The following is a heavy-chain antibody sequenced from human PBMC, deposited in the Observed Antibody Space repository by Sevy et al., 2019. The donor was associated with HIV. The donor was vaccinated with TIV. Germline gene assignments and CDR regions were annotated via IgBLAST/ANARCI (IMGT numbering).Heavy chain of an antibody. V-gene: IGHV4-61*08. CDR3: ATDQYYDIVTGLFAADV. J-gene: IGHJ6*02. CDR2: IYFSGYT. CDR1: GVSLISGEYY. D-gene: IGHD3-9*01. Sequence: SETLSLTCTVSGVSLISGEYYWTWIRQPPGKALEWIGYIYFSGYTNYSPSLKSRVTISIDTSKNQFSLKLSSVTAADTAVYYCATDQYYDIVTGLFAADVWGQGTTVTVSS.